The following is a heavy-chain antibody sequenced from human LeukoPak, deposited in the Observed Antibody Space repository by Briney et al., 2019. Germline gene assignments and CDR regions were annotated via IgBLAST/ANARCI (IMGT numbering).Heavy chain of an antibody. V-gene: IGHV4-59*01. Sequence: SETLSLTCTVSGGSISSYYWSWIRQPPGKGLEWIGYIYYSGSTNYNPSLKSRVTISVDMSKNQFSLKLSSVSAADTAVYYCARQGSGNYRYHGMDVWGQGTTVTVSS. D-gene: IGHD3-10*01. CDR3: ARQGSGNYRYHGMDV. J-gene: IGHJ6*02. CDR2: IYYSGST. CDR1: GGSISSYY.